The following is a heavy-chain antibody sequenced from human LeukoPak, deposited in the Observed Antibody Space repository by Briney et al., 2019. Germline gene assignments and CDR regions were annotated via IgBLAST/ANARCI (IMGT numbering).Heavy chain of an antibody. CDR3: ASILDYGGNSILDY. CDR1: GFTFSSYE. Sequence: GGSLRLSCAASGFTFSSYEMNWVRQAPGKGLEWVSYISSSGSTIYYADSVKGRFTISRDNAKNSLYLQTNSLRAEDTAVYYCASILDYGGNSILDYWGQGTLVTVSS. D-gene: IGHD4-23*01. V-gene: IGHV3-48*03. CDR2: ISSSGSTI. J-gene: IGHJ4*02.